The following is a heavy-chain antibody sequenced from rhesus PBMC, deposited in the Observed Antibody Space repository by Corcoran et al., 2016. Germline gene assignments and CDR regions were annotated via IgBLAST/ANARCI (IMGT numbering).Heavy chain of an antibody. CDR3: TREKAASIDY. V-gene: IGHV4-80*01. Sequence: QVQLQESGPGLVKPSETLSPTCTVSGASSSSDWWSWARQPPGKGLDWIGEINGNTGSTNYNPALESRVTISKDASKKQFSLKLTSVTAADTAVYHCTREKAASIDYWGQGVLVTASS. CDR1: GASSSSDW. D-gene: IGHD6-31*01. J-gene: IGHJ4*01. CDR2: INGNTGST.